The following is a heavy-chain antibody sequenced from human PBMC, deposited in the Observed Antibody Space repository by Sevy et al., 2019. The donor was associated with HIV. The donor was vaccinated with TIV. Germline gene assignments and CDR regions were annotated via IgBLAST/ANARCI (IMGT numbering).Heavy chain of an antibody. CDR1: GFTFSSYE. J-gene: IGHJ4*02. Sequence: GGSLRLSCAASGFTFSSYEMNWVRQAPGKGLEWVSYISSSGSTIYYADSVKGRFTISRDNAKNSLYLQMNSLRAEDTAVYYCARGGYGPYEFDYWGQRTLVTVSS. V-gene: IGHV3-48*03. D-gene: IGHD5-18*01. CDR2: ISSSGSTI. CDR3: ARGGYGPYEFDY.